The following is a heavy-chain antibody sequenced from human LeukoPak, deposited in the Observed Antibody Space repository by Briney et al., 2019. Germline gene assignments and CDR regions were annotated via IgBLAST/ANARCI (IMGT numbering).Heavy chain of an antibody. CDR2: INPSGGST. D-gene: IGHD3-22*01. Sequence: GASVKVSCKASGYTFTSNYMHWVRQAPGQGLEWMGIINPSGGSTSYAQKFQGRVTMTRDTSTSTVYMELSSPRSEDTAVYYCARGYYDSSGERGNDAFDIWGQGTMVTVSS. J-gene: IGHJ3*02. CDR1: GYTFTSNY. CDR3: ARGYYDSSGERGNDAFDI. V-gene: IGHV1-46*01.